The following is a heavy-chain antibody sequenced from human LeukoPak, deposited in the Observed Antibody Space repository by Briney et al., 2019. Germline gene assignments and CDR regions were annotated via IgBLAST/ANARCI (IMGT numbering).Heavy chain of an antibody. D-gene: IGHD3-22*01. CDR2: INPSDDVT. J-gene: IGHJ4*02. CDR3: ARDLRAGPYYYDDSGYSDY. V-gene: IGHV1-46*01. Sequence: ASVKVSCKASGYTFTSYDINWVRQATGQGLEWMGIINPSDDVTNYAQKFQGRVTMTRDTSTGTVYMELSSLRSEDTAVYYCARDLRAGPYYYDDSGYSDYWGQGTLVTVSS. CDR1: GYTFTSYD.